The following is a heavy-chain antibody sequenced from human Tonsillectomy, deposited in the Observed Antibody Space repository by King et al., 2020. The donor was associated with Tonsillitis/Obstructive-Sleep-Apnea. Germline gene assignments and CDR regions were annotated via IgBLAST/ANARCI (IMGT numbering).Heavy chain of an antibody. CDR3: ARDRRIMITFGGVIARRNAFDI. CDR2: INPSGGST. J-gene: IGHJ3*02. CDR1: GYTFTSYY. Sequence: QLVQSGAEVKKPGASVKVSCKASGYTFTSYYMHWVRQAPGQGLEWMGIINPSGGSTSYAQKFQGRVTMTRDTSTSTVYMELSSLRSKDTAVYYCARDRRIMITFGGVIARRNAFDIWGQGTMVTVSS. D-gene: IGHD3-16*02. V-gene: IGHV1-46*01.